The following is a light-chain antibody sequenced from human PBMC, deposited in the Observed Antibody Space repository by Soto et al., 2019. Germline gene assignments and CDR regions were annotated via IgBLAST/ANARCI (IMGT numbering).Light chain of an antibody. J-gene: IGKJ1*01. CDR3: QQYGSSPRT. Sequence: EIALTQSPGPLSLSPGERATLSCRASKSVSSYLAWYQQKPAQAPRLLIYGASSRATGIPDRFSGSGSGTDFTLTISRLEPEDFAVYYCQQYGSSPRTFGQGTEVEIK. CDR1: KSVSSY. V-gene: IGKV3-20*01. CDR2: GAS.